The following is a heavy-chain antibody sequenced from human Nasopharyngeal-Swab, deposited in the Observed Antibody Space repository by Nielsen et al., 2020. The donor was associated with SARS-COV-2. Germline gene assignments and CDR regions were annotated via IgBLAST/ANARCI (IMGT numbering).Heavy chain of an antibody. CDR2: ISSSSSDI. V-gene: IGHV3-21*01. CDR1: GFTFSSYE. Sequence: GESLKISCAASGFTFSSYEMNWVRQAPGKGLEWVSSISSSSSDIYYADSVKGRFTISRDSAKNSLYLQMNNLRAEDTAVYYCARGYCSSGSCYAKHYGMDVWGQGTTVTVSS. CDR3: ARGYCSSGSCYAKHYGMDV. J-gene: IGHJ6*02. D-gene: IGHD2-15*01.